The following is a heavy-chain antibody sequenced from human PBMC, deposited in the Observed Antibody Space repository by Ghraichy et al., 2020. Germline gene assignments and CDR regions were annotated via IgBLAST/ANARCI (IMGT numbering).Heavy chain of an antibody. D-gene: IGHD2-8*02. CDR1: GFTFSSYG. CDR3: ARGPRAITTGEDYYYYMDV. CDR2: IWYDGSNK. J-gene: IGHJ6*03. Sequence: GGSLRLSCAASGFTFSSYGMHWVRQAPGKGLEWVAVIWYDGSNKYYADSVKGRFTISRDNSKNTLYLQMNSLRAEDTAVYYCARGPRAITTGEDYYYYMDVWGKGTTVTVSS. V-gene: IGHV3-33*01.